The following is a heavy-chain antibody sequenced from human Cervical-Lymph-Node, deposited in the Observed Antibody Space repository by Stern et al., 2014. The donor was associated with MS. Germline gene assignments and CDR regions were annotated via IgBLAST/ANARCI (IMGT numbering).Heavy chain of an antibody. CDR1: GFTFNSSG. CDR3: ASSTLTDAFDI. V-gene: IGHV3-30*03. J-gene: IGHJ3*02. D-gene: IGHD5/OR15-5a*01. Sequence: VQLEESGGGVVQPGKSLRLSCAASGFTFNSSGMHWVRQSPGKGLEWVSLISKDGSKKYYTDSVKGRFTISRDNSQNTLSLQMNSLTVEDTAVYYCASSTLTDAFDIWGQGTLVTVST. CDR2: ISKDGSKK.